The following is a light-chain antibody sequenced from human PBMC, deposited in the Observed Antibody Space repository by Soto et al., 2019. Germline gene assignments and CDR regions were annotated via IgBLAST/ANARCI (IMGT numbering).Light chain of an antibody. CDR3: QQYHIYSRT. J-gene: IGKJ1*01. V-gene: IGKV1-5*01. CDR2: DAS. Sequence: DIQMTQPPSTLSASVGDRVTITCRASQSINRWVAWYQQKPGKAPKTLIYDASSLESGVPSRFSGSGSGTEFTLTISSLQPDDFATYYCQQYHIYSRTFGQGTKV. CDR1: QSINRW.